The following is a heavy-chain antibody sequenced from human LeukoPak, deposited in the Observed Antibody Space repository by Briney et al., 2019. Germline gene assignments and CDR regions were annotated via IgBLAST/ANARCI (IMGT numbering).Heavy chain of an antibody. Sequence: LETLSLTCTVSGGAISSYYWSCIRPPPGKGLGWVGYIYYSGSTNYNPSLKSRVTISVDTSKNQFSLKLSSVTAADTAVYYCARHIKDSSGWYDYWGQGTLVTVSS. D-gene: IGHD6-19*01. J-gene: IGHJ4*02. V-gene: IGHV4-59*08. CDR2: IYYSGST. CDR3: ARHIKDSSGWYDY. CDR1: GGAISSYY.